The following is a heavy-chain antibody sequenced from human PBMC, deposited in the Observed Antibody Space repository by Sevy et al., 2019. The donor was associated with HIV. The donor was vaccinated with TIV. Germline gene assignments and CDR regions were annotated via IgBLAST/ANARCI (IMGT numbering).Heavy chain of an antibody. J-gene: IGHJ6*03. CDR2: IYYSGST. CDR3: ARDRMATGGGMDV. CDR1: GGSISSYY. V-gene: IGHV4-59*01. Sequence: TESLSLTCTVSGGSISSYYWSCIRQPPGKGLEWIGYIYYSGSTNYNPSLKSRVTISVDTSKNQFSLKLSSVTAPDTAVYYCARDRMATGGGMDVWGKGTMVSVSS. D-gene: IGHD5-12*01.